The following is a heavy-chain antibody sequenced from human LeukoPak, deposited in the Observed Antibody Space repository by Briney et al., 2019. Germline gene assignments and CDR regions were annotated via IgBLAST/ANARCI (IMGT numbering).Heavy chain of an antibody. Sequence: SETPSLTCTVSDDSITSYYWSWIRQPPGKGLEWIGCIYYSGTINYNPSLKSRVTISVDTSKNQFSLKLNSVTAADTAVYYCARRARPDVWGKGTTVTVSS. CDR3: ARRARPDV. V-gene: IGHV4-59*08. CDR1: DDSITSYY. CDR2: IYYSGTI. J-gene: IGHJ6*04.